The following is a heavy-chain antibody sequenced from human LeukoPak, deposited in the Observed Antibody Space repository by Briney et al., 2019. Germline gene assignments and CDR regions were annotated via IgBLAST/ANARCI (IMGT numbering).Heavy chain of an antibody. CDR1: GFAVSSKY. J-gene: IGHJ4*02. Sequence: PGGSLRLSCVASGFAVSSKYMSWIRQAPGKGLEWVSSISSSSSYIYYADSVKGRFTISRDNSKNTLYLQMTSLRAEDTAVYYCAKDRVTAAGYYFDYWGQGTLVTISS. D-gene: IGHD6-13*01. CDR3: AKDRVTAAGYYFDY. CDR2: ISSSSSYI. V-gene: IGHV3-21*01.